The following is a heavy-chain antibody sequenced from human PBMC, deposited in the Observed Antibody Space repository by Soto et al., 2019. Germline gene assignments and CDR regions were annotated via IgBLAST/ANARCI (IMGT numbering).Heavy chain of an antibody. Sequence: EVQLFESGGGLVQPGGSLRLSCAVSGFSFSNSAMNWVRQAPGKGLEWVSGISGSGDITYNTDSVKGRFTISRDTSKNVVYLQMRSLSAEATAVYYCAKVPQWVLRYHDWFFDYCGEGTMVTVSS. CDR1: GFSFSNSA. CDR2: ISGSGDIT. D-gene: IGHD3-9*01. CDR3: AKVPQWVLRYHDWFFDY. V-gene: IGHV3-23*01. J-gene: IGHJ4*02.